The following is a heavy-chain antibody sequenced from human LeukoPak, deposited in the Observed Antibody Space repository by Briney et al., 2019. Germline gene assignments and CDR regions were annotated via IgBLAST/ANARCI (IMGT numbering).Heavy chain of an antibody. CDR1: GYTFTSYA. CDR2: INAGNGNT. J-gene: IGHJ4*02. CDR3: ARDNYYDSSGYYVDY. V-gene: IGHV1-3*01. D-gene: IGHD3-22*01. Sequence: ASVKVSCKASGYTFTSYAMHWVRQAPRQRLEWMGWINAGNGNTKYSQRFQGRVTITRDTSASTAYMELSSLRSEDTAVYYCARDNYYDSSGYYVDYWGQGTLVTVSS.